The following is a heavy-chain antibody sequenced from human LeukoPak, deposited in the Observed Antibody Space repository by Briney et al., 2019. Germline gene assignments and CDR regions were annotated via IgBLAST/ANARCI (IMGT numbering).Heavy chain of an antibody. D-gene: IGHD2-2*01. V-gene: IGHV4-38-2*01. CDR2: IYHSGST. Sequence: SETLSLTCAVSGYSISSGYYWGWIRQPPGKGLEWIGSIYHSGSTYYNPSLKSRVTISVDTSKNQFSLKLSSVTAADTAVYYCARGLHYCSSTSCQIIDYWGQGTLVTVSS. J-gene: IGHJ4*02. CDR1: GYSISSGYY. CDR3: ARGLHYCSSTSCQIIDY.